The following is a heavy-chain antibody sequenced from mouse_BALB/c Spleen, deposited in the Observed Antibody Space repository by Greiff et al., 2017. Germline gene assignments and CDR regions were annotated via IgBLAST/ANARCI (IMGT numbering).Heavy chain of an antibody. V-gene: IGHV14-4*02. CDR1: GFNIKDYY. Sequence: VQLQQSGAELVRSGASVKLSCTASGFNIKDYYMHWVKQRPEQGLEWIGWIDPENGDTEYAPKFQGKATMTADTSSNTAYLQLSSLTSEDTAVYYCTHRSPYYFDYWGQGTTLTVSS. CDR2: IDPENGDT. D-gene: IGHD2-14*01. CDR3: THRSPYYFDY. J-gene: IGHJ2*01.